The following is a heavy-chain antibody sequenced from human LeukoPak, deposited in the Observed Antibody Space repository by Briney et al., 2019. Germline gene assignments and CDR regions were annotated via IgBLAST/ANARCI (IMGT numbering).Heavy chain of an antibody. Sequence: SETLSLTCAVSGDSMNSSNWWSWVRQSPGKGLEWIGEIYQGGRTNYKSSLKSRVSISVDKSRNQLSLKLTSVTAADTAVYYCARGDASGYPDYWGQGTLVSVSS. D-gene: IGHD3-22*01. CDR1: GDSMNSSNW. CDR3: ARGDASGYPDY. CDR2: IYQGGRT. J-gene: IGHJ4*02. V-gene: IGHV4-4*02.